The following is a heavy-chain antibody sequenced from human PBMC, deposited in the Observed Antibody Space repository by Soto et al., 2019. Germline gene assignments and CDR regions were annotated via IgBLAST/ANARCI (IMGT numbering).Heavy chain of an antibody. J-gene: IGHJ5*02. CDR2: INHSGST. Sequence: SETLSLTCTVSGGSISSGDYYWSWIRQPPGKGLEWIGEINHSGSTNYNPSLKSRVTISVDTSKNQFSLKLSSVTAADTAVYYCARGRYYYGSGSYLNWFDPWGQGTLVTVSS. CDR3: ARGRYYYGSGSYLNWFDP. CDR1: GGSISSGDYY. D-gene: IGHD3-10*01. V-gene: IGHV4-39*07.